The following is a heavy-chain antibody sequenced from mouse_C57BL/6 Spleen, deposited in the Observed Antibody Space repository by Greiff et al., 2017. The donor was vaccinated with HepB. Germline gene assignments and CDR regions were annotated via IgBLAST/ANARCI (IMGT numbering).Heavy chain of an antibody. CDR2: INPYNGGT. J-gene: IGHJ3*01. CDR1: GYTFTDYY. CDR3: ARRGDADYEGFAY. D-gene: IGHD1-1*01. Sequence: VQLQQSGPVLVKPGASVKMSCKASGYTFTDYYMNWVKRSHGKSLEWIGVINPYNGGTSYNQKFKGKATLTVDKSSSTAYMELNSLTSEDSAVYYCARRGDADYEGFAYWGQGTLVTVSA. V-gene: IGHV1-19*01.